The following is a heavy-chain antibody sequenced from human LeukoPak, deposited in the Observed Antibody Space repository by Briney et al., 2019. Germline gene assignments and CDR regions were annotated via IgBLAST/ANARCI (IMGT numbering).Heavy chain of an antibody. CDR2: IYWDDDK. CDR3: AHSFGGYNSVDY. J-gene: IGHJ4*02. Sequence: TLSLTCPVSGGSVSSSRYYWGWIRQPPGKALEWLALIYWDDDKRYSPSLKSRLTITKDTSKNQVVLTMTNMDPVDTATYYCAHSFGGYNSVDYWGQGTLVTVSS. D-gene: IGHD5-24*01. V-gene: IGHV2-5*02. CDR1: GGSVSSSRYY.